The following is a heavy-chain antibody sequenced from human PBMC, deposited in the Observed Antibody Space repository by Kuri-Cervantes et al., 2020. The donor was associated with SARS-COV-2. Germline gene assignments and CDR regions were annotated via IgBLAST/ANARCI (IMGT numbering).Heavy chain of an antibody. CDR3: ARPTNDFCCMDV. Sequence: ASVKVSCKASGYTFTGYYMHWVRQAPGQGLEWMGWINPNSGGTNYAQKFQGWATMTRDTSISTAYMELSSLRSEDTAVYYCARPTNDFCCMDVWGQGTTVTVSS. CDR2: INPNSGGT. J-gene: IGHJ6*02. CDR1: GYTFTGYY. V-gene: IGHV1-2*04. D-gene: IGHD2-8*01.